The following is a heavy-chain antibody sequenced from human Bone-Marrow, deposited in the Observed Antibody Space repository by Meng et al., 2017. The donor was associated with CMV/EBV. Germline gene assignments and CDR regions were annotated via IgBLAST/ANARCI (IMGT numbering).Heavy chain of an antibody. D-gene: IGHD5-18*01. Sequence: GGSLRLSCAASGFTFDDYAMHWVRQAPGKGLEWVSGISWNSGSICYADSVKCRFTISRDNAKNSLYLQMNSLRAEDTALYYCAKDQSGYSYGASYYYYGMDVWGQRSTVTVSS. V-gene: IGHV3-9*01. J-gene: IGHJ6*02. CDR2: ISWNSGSI. CDR3: AKDQSGYSYGASYYYYGMDV. CDR1: GFTFDDYA.